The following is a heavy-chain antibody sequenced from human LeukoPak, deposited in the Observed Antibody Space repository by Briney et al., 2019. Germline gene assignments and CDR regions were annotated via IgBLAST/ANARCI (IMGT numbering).Heavy chain of an antibody. D-gene: IGHD1-14*01. CDR3: XXXXXSRNHLDAFDI. CDR2: IKSKTDGGTT. V-gene: IGHV3-15*01. Sequence: PGGSLRLSCAASGFTFNDAWMSWVRQAPGKGLEWVGLIKSKTDGGTTDYAAPVKGRFTISRDDSKSIAYLQMNSLKTEDTAVXXXXXXXXSRNHLDAFDIWGRGTMVTVSS. CDR1: GFTFNDAW. J-gene: IGHJ3*02.